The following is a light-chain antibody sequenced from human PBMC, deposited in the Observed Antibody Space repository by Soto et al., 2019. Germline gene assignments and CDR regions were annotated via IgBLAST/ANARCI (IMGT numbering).Light chain of an antibody. CDR3: QQSYSTPPGT. CDR1: QSVSIY. CDR2: AAS. V-gene: IGKV1-39*01. J-gene: IGKJ1*01. Sequence: DVQMTQSPSSLSASVGDRVTITCRASQSVSIYLNWYQQKPGKAPNLLISAASSLQNGVPSRFRGSGSGTDFTLTISGLQPEDFATYYCQQSYSTPPGTFGQGTKVEIK.